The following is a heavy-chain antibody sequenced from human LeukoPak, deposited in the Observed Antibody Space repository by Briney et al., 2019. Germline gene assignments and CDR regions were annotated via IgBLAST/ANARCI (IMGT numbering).Heavy chain of an antibody. CDR1: GYTFTGYY. V-gene: IGHV1-69*13. CDR3: ARDKDVGATLLDY. D-gene: IGHD1-26*01. Sequence: SVKVSCKASGYTFTGYYMHWVRQAPGQGLEWMGGIIPIFGTANYAQKFQGRVTITADESTSTAYMGLSSLRSEDTAVYYCARDKDVGATLLDYWGQGTLVTVSS. J-gene: IGHJ4*02. CDR2: IIPIFGTA.